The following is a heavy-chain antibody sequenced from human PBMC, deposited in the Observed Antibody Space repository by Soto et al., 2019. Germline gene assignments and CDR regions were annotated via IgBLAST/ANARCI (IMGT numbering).Heavy chain of an antibody. V-gene: IGHV4-34*01. J-gene: IGHJ4*02. Sequence: SETLSLTCTVYGGSFSGYYWSWIRQPPGKGLEWIEEINHSGSTNYNPSLKSRVTISVDTSKNQFSLKLSSVTAADTAVYYCARSGYNSGWYVYWGQGTLVTVSS. CDR2: INHSGST. CDR1: GGSFSGYY. CDR3: ARSGYNSGWYVY. D-gene: IGHD6-19*01.